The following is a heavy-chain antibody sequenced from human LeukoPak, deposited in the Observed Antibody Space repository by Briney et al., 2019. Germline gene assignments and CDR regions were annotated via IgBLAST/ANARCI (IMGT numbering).Heavy chain of an antibody. CDR3: ARGSSYYYDSSGYYDYFDY. D-gene: IGHD3-22*01. J-gene: IGHJ4*02. V-gene: IGHV4-34*01. Sequence: SETLSLTCAVYGGSFSGYYWSWIRQPPGKGLEWIGEINHSASTNYNPSLKSRVTISVDTSKNQFSLKLSSVTAADTAVYYCARGSSYYYDSSGYYDYFDYWGQGTLVTVSS. CDR1: GGSFSGYY. CDR2: INHSAST.